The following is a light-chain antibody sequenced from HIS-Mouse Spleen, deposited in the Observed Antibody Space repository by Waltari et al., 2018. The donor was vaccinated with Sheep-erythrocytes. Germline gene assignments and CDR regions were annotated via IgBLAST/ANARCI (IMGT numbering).Light chain of an antibody. J-gene: IGLJ1*01. CDR1: SSDVGGYNY. CDR3: CSYAGSYNHV. V-gene: IGLV2-11*01. Sequence: QSALSQPRSVSGSPGQSVTISCTGTSSDVGGYNYVSGYPQHPGKAPKLMIYDVSKRPSGVPDRFSGSQSGTTASLTISGLQAEDEADYYCCSYAGSYNHVFATGTKVTVL. CDR2: DVS.